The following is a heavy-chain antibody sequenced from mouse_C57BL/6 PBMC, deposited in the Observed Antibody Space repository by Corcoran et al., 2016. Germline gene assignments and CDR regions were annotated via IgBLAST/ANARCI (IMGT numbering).Heavy chain of an antibody. D-gene: IGHD2-1*01. CDR3: AIYYGNYHWFAY. V-gene: IGHV1-26*01. CDR1: GYTFTDYY. CDR2: INPNNGGT. J-gene: IGHJ3*01. Sequence: EVQLQQSGPELVKPGASVKISCKASGYTFTDYYMNWVKQSHGKSLEWIGDINPNNGGTSYNQKFKGKATLTVDKSSSTAYMELRSLTSEDSAGYYCAIYYGNYHWFAYWGQGTLVTVSA.